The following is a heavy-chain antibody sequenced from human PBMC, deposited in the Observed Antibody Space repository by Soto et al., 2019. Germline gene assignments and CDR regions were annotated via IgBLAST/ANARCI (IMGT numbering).Heavy chain of an antibody. CDR2: INGDSTSI. V-gene: IGHV3-74*01. CDR1: GFTFSNYW. D-gene: IGHD5-18*01. Sequence: EVQLVESGGGLVQPGGSLRLSCAASGFTFSNYWMHWVRQAPGKGLVWVSRINGDSTSIDYADSVKGRFTISRDNAKNTLYLQMNSLRAEDTAVYYCAGEVREYSYGNDALDIWGQGTMVTVSS. CDR3: AGEVREYSYGNDALDI. J-gene: IGHJ3*02.